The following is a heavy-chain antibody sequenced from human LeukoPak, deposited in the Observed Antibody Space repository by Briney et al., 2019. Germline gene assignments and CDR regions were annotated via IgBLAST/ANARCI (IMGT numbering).Heavy chain of an antibody. D-gene: IGHD5-24*01. CDR1: GGTFSNYA. CDR3: ARAGWLQYYYFDY. V-gene: IGHV1-69*06. CDR2: IIPIFGTA. Sequence: GASVKVSCKASGGTFSNYAISWVRQAPGQGLEWMGGIIPIFGTAKYAQKFQGRVTITADTSTSTAYMELSSLRSEDTAVYYCARAGWLQYYYFDYWGQGTLVTVSS. J-gene: IGHJ4*02.